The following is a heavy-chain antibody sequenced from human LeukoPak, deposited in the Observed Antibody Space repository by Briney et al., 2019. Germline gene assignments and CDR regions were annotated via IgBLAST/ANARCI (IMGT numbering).Heavy chain of an antibody. CDR2: IIPIFGTA. D-gene: IGHD5-24*01. J-gene: IGHJ3*02. V-gene: IGHV1-69*05. CDR3: ARRVEIFSRAFDI. CDR1: GGTFSSYA. Sequence: SVKVSCKASGGTFSSYAISWVRQAPGQGLEWMGGIIPIFGTANYAQKFQGRVTITTDESTSTAYMELSSLRSEDTAVYYCARRVEIFSRAFDIWSQGTMVTVSS.